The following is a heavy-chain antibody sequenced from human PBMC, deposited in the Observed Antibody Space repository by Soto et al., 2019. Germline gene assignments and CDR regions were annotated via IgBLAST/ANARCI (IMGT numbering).Heavy chain of an antibody. V-gene: IGHV6-1*01. Sequence: PSQTLSLTCVISGDSVSIYSGAWNWIRQSPSRGLEWLGRTYYRSKWYYDYAESVKSRIIISVDTSKNQFSLRLSSVTAADTAVYYCARTPLLWGQGTLVTVS. D-gene: IGHD1-26*01. CDR3: ARTPLL. CDR1: GDSVSIYSGA. J-gene: IGHJ4*02. CDR2: TYYRSKWYY.